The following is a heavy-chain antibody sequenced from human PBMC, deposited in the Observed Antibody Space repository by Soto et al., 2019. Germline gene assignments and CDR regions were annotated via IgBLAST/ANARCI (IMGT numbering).Heavy chain of an antibody. Sequence: SETLCLTCTVSGASISGFCWSWIRKSAGKELEWIGRIYATGTTDYNPSLKSRVMMSVDTSKKQFSLKLRSVTAADTAVYYCVRDGSKNLRDWF. CDR3: VRDGSKNLRDWF. CDR1: GASISGFC. J-gene: IGHJ5*01. CDR2: IYATGTT. V-gene: IGHV4-4*07. D-gene: IGHD2-2*03.